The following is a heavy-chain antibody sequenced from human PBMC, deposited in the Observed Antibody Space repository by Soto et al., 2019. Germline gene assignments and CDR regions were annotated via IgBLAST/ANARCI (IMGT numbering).Heavy chain of an antibody. CDR2: IYLSGST. Sequence: SETLSLTCNVSGASSTDHYWTWIRQNPGKRLEWIGFIYLSGSTNYNPSLKSRVTISVDTSKNQFSLKLSSVTHADTAVYYCAREPTPWGKGTLVPGSS. CDR1: GASSTDHY. V-gene: IGHV4-59*11. CDR3: AREPTP. J-gene: IGHJ5*02.